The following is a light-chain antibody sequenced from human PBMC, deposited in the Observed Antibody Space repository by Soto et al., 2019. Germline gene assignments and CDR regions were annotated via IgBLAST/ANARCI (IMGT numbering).Light chain of an antibody. CDR1: SSDVGGYNY. Sequence: QSVLTQPASVSGSPGQSITISCTGTSSDVGGYNYVSWYQQHQGKAPKLMIYDVSNRPSGISNRFSGSKSGNTASLTISGLQPEDEADYYCSSYTSSSTLDYVFGTGTKVTVL. CDR3: SSYTSSSTLDYV. J-gene: IGLJ1*01. V-gene: IGLV2-14*01. CDR2: DVS.